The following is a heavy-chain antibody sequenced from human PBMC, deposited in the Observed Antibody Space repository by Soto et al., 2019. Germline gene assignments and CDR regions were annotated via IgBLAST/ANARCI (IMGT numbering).Heavy chain of an antibody. CDR2: INHSGST. CDR1: GGSFSGYY. J-gene: IGHJ5*02. V-gene: IGHV4-34*01. CDR3: ARVGRRIAARLSNWFDP. Sequence: PSETLSLTCAVYGGSFSGYYWSWIRQPPGKGLEWIGEINHSGSTNYNPSLKSRVTISVDTSKNRFSLKLSSVTAADTAVYYCARVGRRIAARLSNWFDPWGQGTPVTVSS. D-gene: IGHD6-6*01.